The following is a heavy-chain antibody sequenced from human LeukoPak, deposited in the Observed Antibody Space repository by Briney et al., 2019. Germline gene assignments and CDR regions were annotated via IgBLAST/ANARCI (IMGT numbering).Heavy chain of an antibody. V-gene: IGHV4-34*01. D-gene: IGHD3-10*01. Sequence: SETLSLTCAVYGGSFSGYYWSWIRQPPGKGLEWIGEINHSGSTNYNPSLKSRVTISVDTSKNQFSLKLSSVTAADTAVYYCARDRGDVDRAFDIWGQGTMVTVSS. CDR2: INHSGST. CDR3: ARDRGDVDRAFDI. J-gene: IGHJ3*02. CDR1: GGSFSGYY.